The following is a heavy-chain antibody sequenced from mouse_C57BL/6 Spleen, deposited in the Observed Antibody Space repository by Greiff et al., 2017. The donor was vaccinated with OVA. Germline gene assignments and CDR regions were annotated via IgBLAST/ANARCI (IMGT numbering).Heavy chain of an antibody. CDR3: ARAGKGWYFDV. J-gene: IGHJ1*03. CDR1: GFTFSSYA. CDR2: ISDGGSYT. D-gene: IGHD2-1*01. V-gene: IGHV5-4*01. Sequence: DVHLVESGGGLVKPGGSLKLSCAASGFTFSSYAMSWVRQTPEKRLEWVATISDGGSYTYYPDNVKGRFTISRDNAKNNLYLQMSHLKSEDTAMYYCARAGKGWYFDVWGTGTTVTVSS.